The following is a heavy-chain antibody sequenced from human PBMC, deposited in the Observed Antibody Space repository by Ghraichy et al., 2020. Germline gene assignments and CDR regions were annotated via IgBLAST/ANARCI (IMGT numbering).Heavy chain of an antibody. V-gene: IGHV3-30*04. J-gene: IGHJ4*02. Sequence: GGSLRLSCAASGFTFSSYAMHWVRQAPGKGLEWVALISYDGSHKYYADSVKGRFTISRDNSKNTLFLQMNSLRPEDTAVYYCARDGILLAEAGRFDYWGQGTLVTVSS. CDR3: ARDGILLAEAGRFDY. CDR1: GFTFSSYA. D-gene: IGHD6-19*01. CDR2: ISYDGSHK.